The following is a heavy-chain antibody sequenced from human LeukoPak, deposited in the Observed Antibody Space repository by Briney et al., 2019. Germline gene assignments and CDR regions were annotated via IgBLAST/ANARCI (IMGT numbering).Heavy chain of an antibody. CDR1: GFTFTNYW. CDR3: ASQSFARFDP. CDR2: IKQDRSEK. D-gene: IGHD3-16*01. Sequence: GGSLRLSCAASGFTFTNYWMSWVRQAPGKGLELVANIKQDRSEKYYVDSVKGRFTISRDNARNSLFLQMNSLRVEDTAVYYCASQSFARFDPWGQGTLVTVSS. V-gene: IGHV3-7*01. J-gene: IGHJ5*02.